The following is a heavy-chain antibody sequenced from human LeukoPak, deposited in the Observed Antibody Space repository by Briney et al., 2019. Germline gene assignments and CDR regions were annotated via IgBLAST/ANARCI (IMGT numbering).Heavy chain of an antibody. CDR3: ARRGIVVVPAATTPDYYGMDV. Sequence: SETLSLTCTVSGGSISSRRYFWGWIRQPPGEGLGWIGEINHSGSTNYNPSLKSRVTISVDTSKNQFSLQLRSVTAADTAVYYCARRGIVVVPAATTPDYYGMDVWGQGTTVTVSS. V-gene: IGHV4-39*07. J-gene: IGHJ6*02. CDR2: INHSGST. CDR1: GGSISSRRYF. D-gene: IGHD2-2*01.